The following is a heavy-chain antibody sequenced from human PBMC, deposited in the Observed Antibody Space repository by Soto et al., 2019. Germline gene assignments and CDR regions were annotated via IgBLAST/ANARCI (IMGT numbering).Heavy chain of an antibody. CDR3: ARSILPGTTGTFDGGYYGMDV. J-gene: IGHJ6*02. V-gene: IGHV1-69*13. CDR2: IIPIFGTA. CDR1: GGTFSSYA. Sequence: GASVKVSCKASGGTFSSYAISWVRQAPGQGLEWMGGIIPIFGTANYAQKFQGRVTITADESTSTAYMELSSLRSEDTAVYYCARSILPGTTGTFDGGYYGMDVWGQGTTVTVLL. D-gene: IGHD1-1*01.